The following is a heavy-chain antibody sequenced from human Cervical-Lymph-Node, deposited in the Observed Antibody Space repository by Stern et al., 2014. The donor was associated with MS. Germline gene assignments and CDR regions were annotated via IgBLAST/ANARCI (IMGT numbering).Heavy chain of an antibody. CDR3: TRAVGGVGRE. D-gene: IGHD3-16*01. Sequence: DQLVESGPEVKKPGASVMVSCKTSGYTFTNYYIHWVRQAPGQGLEWMGIINPNGSVTASAQKFQGRLTMTRDTSTTTVYMRLITLTSEDTAMNYCTRAVGGVGREWGQGTLVFVSS. V-gene: IGHV1-46*01. CDR1: GYTFTNYY. J-gene: IGHJ4*02. CDR2: INPNGSVT.